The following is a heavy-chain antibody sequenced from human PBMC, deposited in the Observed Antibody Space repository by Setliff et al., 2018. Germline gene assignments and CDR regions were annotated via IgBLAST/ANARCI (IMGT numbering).Heavy chain of an antibody. CDR2: IIPVFGTA. V-gene: IGHV1-69*13. D-gene: IGHD3-3*01. CDR1: GGTFSSYA. Sequence: SVKVSCKASGGTFSSYAISWVRQAPGQGFEWMGGIIPVFGTADYAQKFQGRVTITADESTTTFYMEVSSLRSDDTAVYYCAGEFYSFWSGYTDRQYYFYGMGVWGQGTTVTVSS. J-gene: IGHJ6*02. CDR3: AGEFYSFWSGYTDRQYYFYGMGV.